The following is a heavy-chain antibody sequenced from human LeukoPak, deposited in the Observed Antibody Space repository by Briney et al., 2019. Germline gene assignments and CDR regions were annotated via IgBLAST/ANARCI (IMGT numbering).Heavy chain of an antibody. D-gene: IGHD5-18*01. V-gene: IGHV3-23*01. J-gene: IGHJ3*02. Sequence: GGSLRLSCAASGFTFSSYAMSWVRQAPGKGLEWVSAISGSGGSTYYADSVKGRFTISRDNSKNTLYLQMNSLRAEDTAVYYCAKCLRGYSYGLNAFAIWGQGTMVTVSS. CDR1: GFTFSSYA. CDR2: ISGSGGST. CDR3: AKCLRGYSYGLNAFAI.